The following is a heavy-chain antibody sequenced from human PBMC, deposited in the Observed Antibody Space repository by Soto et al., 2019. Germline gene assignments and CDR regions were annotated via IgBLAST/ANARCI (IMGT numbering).Heavy chain of an antibody. J-gene: IGHJ4*02. D-gene: IGHD3-10*01. CDR1: GFTFSSYW. V-gene: IGHV3-74*01. Sequence: EVQLVESGGGLVQPGGSLRLSCAASGFTFSSYWMHWARQAPGKGLVWVSRINSDGSSTNYADSVKGQFTISRDNAKNTLYLQMNSLRAEDTAVYYCGRGASGSYRLDYWGQGTLVTVSS. CDR2: INSDGSST. CDR3: GRGASGSYRLDY.